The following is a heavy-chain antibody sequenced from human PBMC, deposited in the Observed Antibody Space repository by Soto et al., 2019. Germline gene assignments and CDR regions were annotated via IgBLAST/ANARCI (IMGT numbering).Heavy chain of an antibody. CDR2: VTGRSTTT. D-gene: IGHD2-2*01. Sequence: EVQLLESGGGLVQPGGSLRLSCAASGFTFSSYAMSWVRQAPGKGLEWVSVVTGRSTTTYYADSVKGRFTISRDNSKNALFLQMNSLGAEVRAVYYCAKHLPSRKNQRRWAEAFNIWGQGTMLTVSS. CDR3: AKHLPSRKNQRRWAEAFNI. CDR1: GFTFSSYA. V-gene: IGHV3-23*01. J-gene: IGHJ3*02.